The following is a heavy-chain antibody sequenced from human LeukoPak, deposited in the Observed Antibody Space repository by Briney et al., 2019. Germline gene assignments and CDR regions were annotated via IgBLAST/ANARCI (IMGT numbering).Heavy chain of an antibody. D-gene: IGHD3-16*01. CDR3: ARFLVHNYVSCFDP. CDR2: IKGDGGEI. J-gene: IGHJ5*02. Sequence: GGSLRLSCAASGFSFSSYWMSWVRQAPGKGLEWVANIKGDGGEIYYVDSVKGRFTASRDNVRNSMYLQMNSLRADDTAVYYCARFLVHNYVSCFDPWGPGTLVTVSS. V-gene: IGHV3-7*01. CDR1: GFSFSSYW.